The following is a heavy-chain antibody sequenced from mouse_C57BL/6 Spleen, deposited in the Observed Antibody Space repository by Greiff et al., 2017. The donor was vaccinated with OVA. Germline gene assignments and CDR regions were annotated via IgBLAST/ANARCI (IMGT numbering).Heavy chain of an antibody. CDR3: AYYGSSPAWFAY. Sequence: EVQVVESVAELVRPGASVKLSCTASGFNIKNTYMHWVKQRPEQGLEWIGRIDPANGNTKYAPKFQGKATITADPYSNSAYHQLSSMTSEDTATYYCAYYGSSPAWFAYWGQGTLVTVSA. CDR1: GFNIKNTY. J-gene: IGHJ3*01. V-gene: IGHV14-3*01. D-gene: IGHD1-1*01. CDR2: IDPANGNT.